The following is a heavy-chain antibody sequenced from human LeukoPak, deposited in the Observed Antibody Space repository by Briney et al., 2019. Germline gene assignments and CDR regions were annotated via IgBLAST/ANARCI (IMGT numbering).Heavy chain of an antibody. CDR1: GHTFTGYY. CDR2: INPNSGGT. J-gene: IGHJ6*03. V-gene: IGHV1-2*02. CDR3: VRDGVRDFWSGSYYMDV. Sequence: ASVKVSCKAPGHTFTGYYMHWVRQAPGQGPEWMGWINPNSGGTNYAQKFQDRVTMTRDTSISTAYMELSRLRSDDTAVYYCVRDGVRDFWSGSYYMDVWGKGTTVTVSS. D-gene: IGHD3-3*01.